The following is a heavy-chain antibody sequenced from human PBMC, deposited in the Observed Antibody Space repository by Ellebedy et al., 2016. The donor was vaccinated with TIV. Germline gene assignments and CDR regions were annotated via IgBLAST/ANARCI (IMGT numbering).Heavy chain of an antibody. CDR1: GGSFSGYY. V-gene: IGHV4-34*01. CDR3: ARTTAYGSGNYPFDY. Sequence: SETLSLTXAVSGGSFSGYYWTWIRRPPGKGLEWIGEINNYGTTNYNPSVESRVTISVDTSKSQFSLKLSSVTAADTAVYYCARTTAYGSGNYPFDYWGQGTLVTVSS. CDR2: INNYGTT. J-gene: IGHJ4*02. D-gene: IGHD3-10*01.